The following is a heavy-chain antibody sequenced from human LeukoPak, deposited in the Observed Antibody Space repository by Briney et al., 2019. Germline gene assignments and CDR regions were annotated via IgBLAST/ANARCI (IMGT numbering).Heavy chain of an antibody. Sequence: GGSLRLPCAASGFTFSSYAMSWVRQAPGKGLEWVSAISGSGGSTYYADSVKGRFTISRDNSKNTLYLQMNSLRAEDTAVYYCAKKLHDSSGYYILWYAFDIWGQGTMVTVSS. V-gene: IGHV3-23*01. CDR2: ISGSGGST. D-gene: IGHD3-22*01. CDR3: AKKLHDSSGYYILWYAFDI. CDR1: GFTFSSYA. J-gene: IGHJ3*02.